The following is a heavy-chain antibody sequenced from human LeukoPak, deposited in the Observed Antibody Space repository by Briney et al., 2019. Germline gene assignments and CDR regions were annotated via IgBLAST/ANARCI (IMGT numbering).Heavy chain of an antibody. CDR2: INHSGST. CDR1: GGSFSGYY. CDR3: ATSTKITMVRGVNRNWFDP. V-gene: IGHV4-34*01. J-gene: IGHJ5*02. Sequence: PSETLSLTCAVYGGSFSGYYWSWIRQPPGKGLEWIGEINHSGSTNYNPSLKSRVTISVDTSKNQFSLKLSSVTAADTAVYYCATSTKITMVRGVNRNWFDPWGQGTLVTVSS. D-gene: IGHD3-10*01.